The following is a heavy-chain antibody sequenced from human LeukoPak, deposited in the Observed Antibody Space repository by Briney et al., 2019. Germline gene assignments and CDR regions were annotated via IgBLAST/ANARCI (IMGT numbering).Heavy chain of an antibody. CDR2: IYTGGST. D-gene: IGHD4/OR15-4a*01. CDR1: GGSISSGNYH. V-gene: IGHV4-61*02. J-gene: IGHJ4*02. CDR3: ARGPLLGDDYDPPFRY. Sequence: SETLSLTCTVSGGSISSGNYHWSWIRQPAGEGLEWIGRIYTGGSTNYNPSFKSRLTISIDKSKNQFSLKLTSVTAADSAVYFCARGPLLGDDYDPPFRYWGQGTLVTVSS.